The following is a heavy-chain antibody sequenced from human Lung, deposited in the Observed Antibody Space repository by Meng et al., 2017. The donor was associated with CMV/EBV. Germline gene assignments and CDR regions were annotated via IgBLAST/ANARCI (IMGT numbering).Heavy chain of an antibody. CDR1: TFSSRI. CDR3: ARGESSSWPPYFDF. Sequence: TFSSRIMHWVRQALGWVRRCMESSNPSGGSTVNAQRVQGVVTMTRDTSTRTVYMEMSSPESEDTASYYCARGESSSWPPYFDFWGQGTLVTVSS. V-gene: IGHV1-46*01. J-gene: IGHJ4*02. D-gene: IGHD6-19*01. CDR2: SNPSGGST.